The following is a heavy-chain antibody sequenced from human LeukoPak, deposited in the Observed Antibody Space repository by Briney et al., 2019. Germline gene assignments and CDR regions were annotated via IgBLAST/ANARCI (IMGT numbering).Heavy chain of an antibody. CDR1: GFTFSIYG. V-gene: IGHV3-23*01. Sequence: QSGGSLRLSCAASGFTFSIYGMHWVRQAPGKGLEWVSAISGSGGSTYYADPVKGRFTISRDNAKNSLYLQMNSLRAEDTAVYYCSKDSSSGSSYYFHGMEVWGQGTTVTVSS. J-gene: IGHJ6*02. D-gene: IGHD3-10*01. CDR2: ISGSGGST. CDR3: SKDSSSGSSYYFHGMEV.